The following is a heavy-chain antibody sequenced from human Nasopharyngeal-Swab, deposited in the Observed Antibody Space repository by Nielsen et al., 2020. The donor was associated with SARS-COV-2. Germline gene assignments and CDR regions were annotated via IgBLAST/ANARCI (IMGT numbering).Heavy chain of an antibody. J-gene: IGHJ6*02. CDR3: ARLMGDIVVVVAALEYYYYYGMDV. Sequence: WIPQPPGKALEWLAHIFSNDEKSYNTSLKSRLTISKDTSKSQVVLTMTNMDPVDTATYYCARLMGDIVVVVAALEYYYYYGMDVWGQGTTVTVSS. D-gene: IGHD2-15*01. V-gene: IGHV2-26*01. CDR2: IFSNDEK.